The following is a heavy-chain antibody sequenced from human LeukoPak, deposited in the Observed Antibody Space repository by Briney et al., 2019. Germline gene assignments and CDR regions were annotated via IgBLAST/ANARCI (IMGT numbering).Heavy chain of an antibody. J-gene: IGHJ4*02. CDR2: IYTRGST. CDR3: ARAITIGGLFDY. D-gene: IGHD3-16*01. V-gene: IGHV4-4*07. Sequence: SETLSLTCTVSGGSIGTYYWNWIRQPAGKGLEWIGRIYTRGSTNYNPSLKSRVTISVDTSKNQFSLKLSSVTAADTAVYYCARAITIGGLFDYWGQGTLVTVSS. CDR1: GGSIGTYY.